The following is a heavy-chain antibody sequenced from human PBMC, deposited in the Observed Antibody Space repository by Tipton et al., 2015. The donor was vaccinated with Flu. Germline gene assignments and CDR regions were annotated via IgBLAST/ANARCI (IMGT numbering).Heavy chain of an antibody. CDR1: GGSISSYY. D-gene: IGHD4-17*01. CDR2: IYYSGST. CDR3: ARHLPDYGDYVAFDI. Sequence: TLSLTCTVSGGSISSYYWSWIRQPPGKGLEWIGYIYYSGSTNYNPSLKSRVTISVDTSKNQFSLKLSSVTAADTAVYYCARHLPDYGDYVAFDIWGQGTMATVPS. V-gene: IGHV4-59*08. J-gene: IGHJ3*02.